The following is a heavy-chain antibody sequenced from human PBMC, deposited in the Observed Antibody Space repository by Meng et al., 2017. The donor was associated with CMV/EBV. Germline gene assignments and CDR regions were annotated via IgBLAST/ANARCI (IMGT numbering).Heavy chain of an antibody. J-gene: IGHJ5*02. D-gene: IGHD2-2*01. V-gene: IGHV1-69*12. CDR3: AREGGIVVVPAAPGWFDP. CDR1: GGTFSSYA. Sequence: QVQSGQAGAEVKKPGSSVKVSCKASGGTFSSYAISWVRQAPGQGLEWMGGIIPIFGTANYAQKFQGRVTITADESTSTAYMELSSLRSEDTAVYYCAREGGIVVVPAAPGWFDPWGQGTLVTVSS. CDR2: IIPIFGTA.